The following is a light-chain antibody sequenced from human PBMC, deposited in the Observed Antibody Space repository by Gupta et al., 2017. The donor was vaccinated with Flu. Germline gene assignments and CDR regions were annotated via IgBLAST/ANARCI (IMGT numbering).Light chain of an antibody. J-gene: IGLJ2*01. V-gene: IGLV3-19*01. CDR1: SLRSYY. CDR3: NSRDTSSNHVI. Sequence: SSELTQDPAVSVALGQTVRLTCQGDSLRSYYASWYQQKPRQAPVLVIYGKNNRPSGIPDRFSGTSSGSTASMTITGAQAEDEGDYYCNSRDTSSNHVIFGGGTKLTVL. CDR2: GKN.